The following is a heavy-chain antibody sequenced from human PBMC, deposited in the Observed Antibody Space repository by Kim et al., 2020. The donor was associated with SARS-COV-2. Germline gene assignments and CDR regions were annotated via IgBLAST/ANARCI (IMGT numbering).Heavy chain of an antibody. D-gene: IGHD3-22*01. V-gene: IGHV3-30*04. CDR2: ISYDGSNK. Sequence: GSLRLSCAASGFTFSSYAMHWVRQAPGKGLEWVAVISYDGSNKYYADSVKGRFTISRDNSKNTLYLQMNSLRAEDTAVYYCARQAADYYDSSGFDYWG. J-gene: IGHJ4*01. CDR1: GFTFSSYA. CDR3: ARQAADYYDSSGFDY.